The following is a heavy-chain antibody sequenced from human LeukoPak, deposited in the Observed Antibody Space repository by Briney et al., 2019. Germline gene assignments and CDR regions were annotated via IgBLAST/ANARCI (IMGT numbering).Heavy chain of an antibody. J-gene: IGHJ4*02. V-gene: IGHV3-23*01. CDR1: GFTFSNYA. CDR3: AKGPHRDY. Sequence: GGSLRLSCAASGFTFSNYARSWVRQAPGKGLEWVSSLNGRGDSPYYADSVKGRFTISRDNSKNTLYLQMHSLRVEDTAVYYCAKGPHRDYWGQGTLLTVSS. CDR2: LNGRGDSP.